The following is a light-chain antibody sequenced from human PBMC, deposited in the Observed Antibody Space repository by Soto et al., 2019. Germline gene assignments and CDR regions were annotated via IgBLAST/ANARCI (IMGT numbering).Light chain of an antibody. J-gene: IGKJ4*01. Sequence: EIVLTQSPGTLSLSPGDRATLSCRASQSVSSNYLAWYQQKPGQAPRLLIYGASSRATGIPDRFSGSGSGTDLTLTISRLEPEDFAVYYCQRYGTSLPLTFGGGTKV. CDR3: QRYGTSLPLT. V-gene: IGKV3-20*01. CDR1: QSVSSNY. CDR2: GAS.